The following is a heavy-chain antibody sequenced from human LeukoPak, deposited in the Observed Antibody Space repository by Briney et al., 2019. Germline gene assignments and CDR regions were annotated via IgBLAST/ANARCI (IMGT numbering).Heavy chain of an antibody. V-gene: IGHV4-39*07. CDR2: IYYSGST. CDR3: ARALRGSYCAFDI. CDR1: GGSISSSSYY. J-gene: IGHJ3*02. D-gene: IGHD1-26*01. Sequence: PSETLSLTCTVSGGSISSSSYYWGWIRQPPGKGLEWIGSIYYSGSTYYNPSLKSRVTISVDTSKNQFSLKLSSVTAADTAVYYCARALRGSYCAFDIWGQGTMVTVSS.